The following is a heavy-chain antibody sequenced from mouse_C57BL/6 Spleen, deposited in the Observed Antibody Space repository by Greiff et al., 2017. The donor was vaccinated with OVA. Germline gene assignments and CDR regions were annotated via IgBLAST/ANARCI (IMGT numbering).Heavy chain of an antibody. V-gene: IGHV2-5*01. Sequence: VHLVESGPGLVQPSQSLSITCTVSGFSLTSYGVHWVRQSPGKGLEWLGVIWRGGSTDYNAAFMSRLSITKDNSKSQVFFKMNSLQADDTAIYYCAKTGLGQDYAMDYWGQGTSVTVSS. CDR1: GFSLTSYG. CDR3: AKTGLGQDYAMDY. CDR2: IWRGGST. D-gene: IGHD4-1*01. J-gene: IGHJ4*01.